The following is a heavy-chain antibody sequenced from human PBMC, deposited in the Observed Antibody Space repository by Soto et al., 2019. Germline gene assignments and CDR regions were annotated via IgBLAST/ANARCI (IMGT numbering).Heavy chain of an antibody. Sequence: EVQLVESGGGLVKPGGSLRLSCAASGFTCSSYSMNWVRQAPGKGLEWVSSISSSSRYIYYADSVKGRFTISRDNAKNSLYLQINSLRSEDTAVYYWATLGAPLGRDAFDSWGQGTMVTVSS. CDR2: ISSSSRYI. J-gene: IGHJ3*02. V-gene: IGHV3-21*01. CDR3: ATLGAPLGRDAFDS. D-gene: IGHD1-26*01. CDR1: GFTCSSYS.